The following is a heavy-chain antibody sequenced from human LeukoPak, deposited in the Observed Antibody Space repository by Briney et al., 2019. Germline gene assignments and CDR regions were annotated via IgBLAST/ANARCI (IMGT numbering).Heavy chain of an antibody. CDR1: GFTFSSYW. Sequence: GSLRLSCAASGFTFSSYWMSWVRQAPGKGLEWVANIKQDGSEKYYVDSVKGRFTISRDNAKNSLYLQMNSLRAEDTAVYYCARVGCSSTSCYRGRDDAFDIWGQGTMVTVSS. CDR3: ARVGCSSTSCYRGRDDAFDI. D-gene: IGHD2-2*02. J-gene: IGHJ3*02. V-gene: IGHV3-7*01. CDR2: IKQDGSEK.